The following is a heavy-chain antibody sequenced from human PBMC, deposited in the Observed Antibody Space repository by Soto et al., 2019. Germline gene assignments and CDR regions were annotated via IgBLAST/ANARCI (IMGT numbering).Heavy chain of an antibody. V-gene: IGHV5-51*01. CDR3: ARVIVPYVAAMEVTAV. Sequence: TLKISCQASGYSFTYNWIAWVRQKPGKGLEWLGVIYPLDSFTKYSPSFEGQVTMSVDKSVNTASPLLNSLKASDSAIYFGARVIVPYVAAMEVTAVRGQRT. J-gene: IGHJ3*01. CDR1: GYSFTYNW. D-gene: IGHD2-21*01. CDR2: IYPLDSFT.